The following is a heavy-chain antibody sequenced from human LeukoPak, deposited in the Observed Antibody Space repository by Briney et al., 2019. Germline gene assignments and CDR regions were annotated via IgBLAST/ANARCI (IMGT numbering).Heavy chain of an antibody. V-gene: IGHV4-4*07. D-gene: IGHD3-22*01. CDR2: IYTSGST. Sequence: SETLSLTCTVSGGSISSYYWSWIRQPAGKGLEWIRRIYTSGSTNYNPSLKSRVTISVDKSKNQFSLKLSSVTAADTAVYYCARVHYYYDSSGYYFDAFDIWGQGTMVTVSS. J-gene: IGHJ3*02. CDR3: ARVHYYYDSSGYYFDAFDI. CDR1: GGSISSYY.